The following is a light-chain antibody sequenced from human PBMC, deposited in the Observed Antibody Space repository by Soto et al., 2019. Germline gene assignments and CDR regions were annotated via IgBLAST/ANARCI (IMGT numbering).Light chain of an antibody. Sequence: EIVMTQSPATLSVSPGERATLSCRASQSVSSNLAWYQQKPGQVPRLLIYGASTRATGIPARFSGSGSETEFTLTISSLQSEAFAVYYCQHYNNWPPKFTFGPGTKVDIK. CDR1: QSVSSN. J-gene: IGKJ3*01. CDR2: GAS. CDR3: QHYNNWPPKFT. V-gene: IGKV3-15*01.